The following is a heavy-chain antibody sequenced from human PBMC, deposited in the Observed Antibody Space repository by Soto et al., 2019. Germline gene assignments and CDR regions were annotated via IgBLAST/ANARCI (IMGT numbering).Heavy chain of an antibody. Sequence: TLSLTCTVSGGSLSSYYWTWIRQSPGKGLEWIGYVYFSGNTNYNPSLKSRVTISIDTSKNQFSLRLASVTAADTAFYYCGSVRPSGYVLSWGQGTLVTVSS. CDR2: VYFSGNT. J-gene: IGHJ5*02. CDR3: GSVRPSGYVLS. CDR1: GGSLSSYY. V-gene: IGHV4-59*01. D-gene: IGHD6-25*01.